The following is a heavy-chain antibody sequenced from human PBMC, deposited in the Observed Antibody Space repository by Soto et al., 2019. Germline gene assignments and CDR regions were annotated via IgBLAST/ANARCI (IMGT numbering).Heavy chain of an antibody. J-gene: IGHJ3*02. D-gene: IGHD3-3*01. Sequence: QLHLVQSGAVEKKPGASVTVSCSASGYPVTAYYMHWVRQAPGRGLEWMGGINPATGAAKYTQTVQGRGTMTRDTVTGTVFMELGGLTSEDTAVFYCARGGGVGVAGSAAFDMWGQGTVVTVSS. CDR2: INPATGAA. V-gene: IGHV1-2*02. CDR3: ARGGGVGVAGSAAFDM. CDR1: GYPVTAYY.